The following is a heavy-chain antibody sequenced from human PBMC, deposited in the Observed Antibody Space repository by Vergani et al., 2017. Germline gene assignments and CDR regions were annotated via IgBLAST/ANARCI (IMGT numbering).Heavy chain of an antibody. D-gene: IGHD2-2*01. CDR1: GYSFTSYW. CDR2: IDPSDSYT. Sequence: EVQLVQSGAEVKKPGESLRISCKGSGYSFTSYWISWVRQMPGKGLEWMGRIDPSDSYTNYSPSFQGHVTISADKSISTAYLQWSRLKASDTAMYYCARLGYCSSTSCYVGYYYMDVWGKGTTVTVSS. J-gene: IGHJ6*03. V-gene: IGHV5-10-1*03. CDR3: ARLGYCSSTSCYVGYYYMDV.